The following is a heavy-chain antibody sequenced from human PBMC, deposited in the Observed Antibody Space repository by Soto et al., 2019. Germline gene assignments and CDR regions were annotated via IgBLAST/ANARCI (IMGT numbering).Heavy chain of an antibody. V-gene: IGHV1-18*01. Sequence: ASVKVSCKTSGYTFSNYGITWVRQAPGQPLEWLGWISLYSDGTNYAQKFQSRVSMTTDTSTTTAYMELRSLRSDDTAVYYCARVVPGAEAWFGPWGQGTLVTVSS. D-gene: IGHD2-2*01. CDR2: ISLYSDGT. J-gene: IGHJ5*02. CDR3: ARVVPGAEAWFGP. CDR1: GYTFSNYG.